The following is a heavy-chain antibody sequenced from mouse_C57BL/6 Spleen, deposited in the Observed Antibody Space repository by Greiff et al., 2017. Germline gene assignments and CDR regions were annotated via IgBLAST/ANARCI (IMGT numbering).Heavy chain of an antibody. V-gene: IGHV1-69*01. CDR2: IDPSDSYP. CDR1: GYTFTSYW. Sequence: QVQLQQPGAELVMPGASVKLSCKASGYTFTSYWMHWVKQRPGQGLEWIGEIDPSDSYPNYNQKFKGKSTLTVDKSSSTAYMQLSSLTSEDSAVYYCARSLYYYFDYWGQGTTLTVSS. J-gene: IGHJ2*01. CDR3: ARSLYYYFDY.